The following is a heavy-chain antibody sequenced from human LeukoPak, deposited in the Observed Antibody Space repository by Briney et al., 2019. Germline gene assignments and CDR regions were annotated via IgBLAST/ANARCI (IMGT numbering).Heavy chain of an antibody. D-gene: IGHD3-22*01. Sequence: PGGSLRLSCTASGFSFSNYAMSWVRQAPGKGLEWVSTISGSGGTTYYADSVRGRFTISRDTSKNTLYLQMNSLRVDETAVYYCAEMGGNYNNSAYYSWGQGTLVTVSS. J-gene: IGHJ4*02. CDR2: ISGSGGTT. CDR1: GFSFSNYA. V-gene: IGHV3-23*01. CDR3: AEMGGNYNNSAYYS.